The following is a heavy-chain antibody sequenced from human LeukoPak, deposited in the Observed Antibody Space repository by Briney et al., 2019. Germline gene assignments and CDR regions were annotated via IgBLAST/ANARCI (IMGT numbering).Heavy chain of an antibody. CDR1: GYSFTSYW. J-gene: IGHJ6*02. CDR2: IYPGDSDT. Sequence: GESLKISCKGSGYSFTSYWIGWVRQMPGKGLEWMGIIYPGDSDTRYSPSFQGQVTISADKSISTAYLQWSSLKASYTAMYYCARLSGSRLGYYGSGSYYPPIYYYGMDVWGQGTTVTVSS. CDR3: ARLSGSRLGYYGSGSYYPPIYYYGMDV. V-gene: IGHV5-51*01. D-gene: IGHD3-10*01.